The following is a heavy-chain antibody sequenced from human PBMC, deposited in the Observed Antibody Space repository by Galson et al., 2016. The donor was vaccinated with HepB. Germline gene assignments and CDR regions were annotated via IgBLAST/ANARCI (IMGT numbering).Heavy chain of an antibody. CDR2: VHHGGEA. CDR1: GYSLSGGYY. V-gene: IGHV4-38-2*01. Sequence: SETLSLTCAVSGYSLSGGYYWGWIRHSPGKGLEWIGNVHHGGEAYYNPSLRSRVTLSVDKFKNQVSLVMTAVTAADSATYFCARGGGATIPIDPWGQGTPVTVSS. CDR3: ARGGGATIPIDP. J-gene: IGHJ5*02. D-gene: IGHD1-26*01.